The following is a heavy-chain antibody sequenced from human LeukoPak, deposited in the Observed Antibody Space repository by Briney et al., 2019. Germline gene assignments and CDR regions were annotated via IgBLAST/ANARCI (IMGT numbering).Heavy chain of an antibody. CDR3: AKAMVLALKYYYDCLDV. Sequence: GGSLRLSSAASGFTFSSYAMSWVRQSPGKGLEWVSDIGDSGGSTYYADSVKGRFTISRDNSKNTLYLQMNSLRAEDTAVYYCAKAMVLALKYYYDCLDVWGQGTTVTVSS. D-gene: IGHD3-10*01. J-gene: IGHJ6*02. CDR1: GFTFSSYA. CDR2: IGDSGGST. V-gene: IGHV3-23*01.